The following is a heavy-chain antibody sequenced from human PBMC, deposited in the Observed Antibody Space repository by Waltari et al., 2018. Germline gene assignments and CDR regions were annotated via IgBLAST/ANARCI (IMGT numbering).Heavy chain of an antibody. CDR3: ARDRGRGLYLDS. CDR1: DDSMHSNNF. J-gene: IGHJ4*02. V-gene: IGHV4-4*02. Sequence: QLQLQQSGPGRVKPAESRSRTCPVPDDSMHSNNFWSWVRQSPGKGREWIGQVHRSGRTNYNPSLASRVTISIDTSNNQFSLRMPSPTAADTAMYYCARDRGRGLYLDSWGQGTLVSVSP. D-gene: IGHD2-15*01. CDR2: VHRSGRT.